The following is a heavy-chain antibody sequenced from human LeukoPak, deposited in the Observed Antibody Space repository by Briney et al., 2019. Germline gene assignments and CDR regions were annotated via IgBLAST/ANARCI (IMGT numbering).Heavy chain of an antibody. CDR1: GGSFSGYY. Sequence: KSSETLSLTCAVYGGSFSGYYWSWIRQPPGKGLEWIGEINHSGSTNYNPTLKSRVTISVDTSKNQFSLKLSSVTAADTAVYYCARESSMITFGGVITPYYFDYWGQGTLVTVSS. D-gene: IGHD3-16*01. CDR3: ARESSMITFGGVITPYYFDY. V-gene: IGHV4-34*01. CDR2: INHSGST. J-gene: IGHJ4*02.